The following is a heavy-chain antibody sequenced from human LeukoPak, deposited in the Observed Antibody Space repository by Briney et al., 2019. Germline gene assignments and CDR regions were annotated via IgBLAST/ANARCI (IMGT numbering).Heavy chain of an antibody. CDR2: ISHSGNT. CDR1: AGSISSSDYD. V-gene: IGHV4-39*02. J-gene: IGHJ6*03. D-gene: IGHD3-22*01. CDR3: SRLTHSYYSDTSGYYPYYYMDV. Sequence: PSETLSLTCTVSAGSISSSDYDWGWIRQSPGKGLEWIGRISHSGNTYYNPSLKSRVTISVDTSKNHFSLRLSSVTAADTAVYFCSRLTHSYYSDTSGYYPYYYMDVWGEGTTVTVSS.